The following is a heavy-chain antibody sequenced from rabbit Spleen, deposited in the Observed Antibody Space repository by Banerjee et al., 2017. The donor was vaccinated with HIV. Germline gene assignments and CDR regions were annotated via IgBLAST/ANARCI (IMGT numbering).Heavy chain of an antibody. CDR1: GLDFSAYYN. J-gene: IGHJ4*01. V-gene: IGHV1S43*01. Sequence: QQQLEESGGGLVKPGGTLTLTCKASGLDFSAYYNMCWVRQAPGKGLELIACIYTGGSGITYYANWVISRFTITSNTNQNTVDLKMTSLTAADTATYFCARWAAGNSGWYTFNLWGPGTLVTVS. CDR2: IYTGGSGIT. D-gene: IGHD1-1*01. CDR3: ARWAAGNSGWYTFNL.